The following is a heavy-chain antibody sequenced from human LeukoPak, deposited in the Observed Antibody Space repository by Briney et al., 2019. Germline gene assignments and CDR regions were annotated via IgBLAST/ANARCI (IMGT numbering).Heavy chain of an antibody. V-gene: IGHV3-21*01. Sequence: PGGSLRLSCAASGFTFSSYWMSWIRQAPGKGLEWVSSISSSSSYIYYADSVKGRFTISRDNAKNSLYLQMNSLRAEDTAVYYCARTWWELFFDYWGQGTLVTVSS. CDR2: ISSSSSYI. D-gene: IGHD1-26*01. J-gene: IGHJ4*02. CDR1: GFTFSSYW. CDR3: ARTWWELFFDY.